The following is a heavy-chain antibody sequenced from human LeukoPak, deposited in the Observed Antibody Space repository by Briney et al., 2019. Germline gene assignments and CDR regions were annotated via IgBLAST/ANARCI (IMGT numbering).Heavy chain of an antibody. CDR3: ARSSAYYNEADI. J-gene: IGHJ3*02. CDR2: INPSGGST. Sequence: GASVKLSCKTSGYSFTSYYIHWVRQAPGQGLEWMGIINPSGGSTTYAQKFQGRLTMASDTSTSTVYMELSSLRSEDTAMYYCARSSAYYNEADIWGQGTMVIVSS. V-gene: IGHV1-46*01. D-gene: IGHD1-26*01. CDR1: GYSFTSYY.